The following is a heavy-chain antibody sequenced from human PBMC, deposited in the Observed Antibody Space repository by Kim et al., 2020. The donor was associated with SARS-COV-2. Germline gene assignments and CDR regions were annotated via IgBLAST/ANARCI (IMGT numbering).Heavy chain of an antibody. CDR2: IYPGDSDT. V-gene: IGHV5-51*01. D-gene: IGHD3-10*01. CDR1: GYSFSSSW. CDR3: GRRGNYGSGAVYGMDV. J-gene: IGHJ6*02. Sequence: GESLKISCKGSGYSFSSSWIAWVRQMPGKGLEWMGMIYPGDSDTRYSPSFQGQVTISGDKSVNTAFLQWSSLKASDTAIYYCGRRGNYGSGAVYGMDVWGQGTTVTVSS.